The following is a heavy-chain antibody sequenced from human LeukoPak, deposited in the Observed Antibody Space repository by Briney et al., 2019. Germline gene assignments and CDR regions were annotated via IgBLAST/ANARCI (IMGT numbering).Heavy chain of an antibody. Sequence: GGSLRLSCEASASTLSNYLITWVRQAPGKGLEWVANIKPDGREKYYMPSVKGRFTISRDSAKNSFYLQMNSLRAEDTAVYYCATMASNVFEYWGQGTLVTVSS. V-gene: IGHV3-7*03. J-gene: IGHJ4*02. D-gene: IGHD5-24*01. CDR1: ASTLSNYL. CDR3: ATMASNVFEY. CDR2: IKPDGREK.